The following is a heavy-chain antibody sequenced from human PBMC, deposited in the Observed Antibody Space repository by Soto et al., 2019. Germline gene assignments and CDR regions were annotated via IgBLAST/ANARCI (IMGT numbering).Heavy chain of an antibody. CDR2: ISGDGGGT. J-gene: IGHJ4*01. Sequence: GKGLEWVSAISGDGGGTYYADSVKGRFTISRDNSKNTLYLQMNSLRAADTAVYYCAKERDCSSSSCYQNTGDWVREMDFWVRGTLVTVSS. CDR3: AKERDCSSSSCYQNTGDWVREMDF. D-gene: IGHD2-2*01. V-gene: IGHV3-23*01.